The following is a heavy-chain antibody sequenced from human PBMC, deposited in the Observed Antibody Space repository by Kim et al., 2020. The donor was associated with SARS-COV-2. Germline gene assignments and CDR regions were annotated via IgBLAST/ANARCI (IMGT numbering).Heavy chain of an antibody. CDR2: IYYSGST. J-gene: IGHJ5*02. CDR3: ARYSSTWNRFDP. V-gene: IGHV4-59*08. Sequence: SETLSLTCTVSGGSISSYYWSWIRQSPGKGLEWIGYIYYSGSTNYNPSLKSRVSISVDTSKNQFSLKVSSVTAADTAVYYCARYSSTWNRFDPWGQGTPVTVSS. CDR1: GGSISSYY. D-gene: IGHD6-6*01.